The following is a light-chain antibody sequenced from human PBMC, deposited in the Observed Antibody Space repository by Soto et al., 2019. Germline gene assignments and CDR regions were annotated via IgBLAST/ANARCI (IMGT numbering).Light chain of an antibody. Sequence: EIVLTQSPGILSLSPGERATLSCRASQSVSNDFLAWYQQKPGQAPRLLIYGASTRAAGIPDRFSGSGSGTDFTLTISRLEPEDFAVYYCQQYGSSPITFGQGTRLEIK. CDR2: GAS. V-gene: IGKV3-20*01. J-gene: IGKJ5*01. CDR3: QQYGSSPIT. CDR1: QSVSNDF.